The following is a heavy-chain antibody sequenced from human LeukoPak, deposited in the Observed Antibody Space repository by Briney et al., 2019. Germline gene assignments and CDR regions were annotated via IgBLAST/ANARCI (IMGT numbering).Heavy chain of an antibody. V-gene: IGHV1-18*01. CDR2: ISAYNGNT. CDR3: ARDRRFYDFWSGYPDDAFDI. CDR1: GYTFTSYG. J-gene: IGHJ3*02. Sequence: ASVKVSCKASGYTFTSYGISWVRQAPGQGLEWMGWISAYNGNTNYAQKLQGRVTMTTDTSTSTAYMELRSLRSDDTAVYYCARDRRFYDFWSGYPDDAFDIRGQGTMVTVSS. D-gene: IGHD3-3*01.